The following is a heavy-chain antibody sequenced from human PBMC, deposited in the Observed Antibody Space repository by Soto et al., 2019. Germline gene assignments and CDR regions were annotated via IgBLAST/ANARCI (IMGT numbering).Heavy chain of an antibody. J-gene: IGHJ4*02. CDR2: IYHSGTA. CDR3: ARDFTRYSSPPRPLEY. CDR1: GGSVSSTNW. D-gene: IGHD6-13*01. Sequence: PSETLSLTCAVSGGSVSSTNWWTWVRQSPGKGLEWIGEIYHSGTATYNPSLRGRVTISVDKPNNQYSLKMRYMTTADTTEYYSARDFTRYSSPPRPLEYWGLGTLVTVSS. V-gene: IGHV4-4*02.